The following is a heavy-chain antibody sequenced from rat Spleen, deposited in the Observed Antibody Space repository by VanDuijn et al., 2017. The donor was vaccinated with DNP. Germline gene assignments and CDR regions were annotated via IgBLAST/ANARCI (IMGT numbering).Heavy chain of an antibody. CDR2: INYSGST. CDR1: GYSISSNY. D-gene: IGHD1-11*01. V-gene: IGHV3-1*01. Sequence: EVQLQESGPGLVKPSQSLSLTCSVTGYSISSNYWGWIRQFPGNKMEWMGYINYSGSTGHNPFLKSRISITRDTSKNQFFLQLNSVTTEDTATYYCARGLNYGGYIYSWYFDFWGPGTMVTVSS. CDR3: ARGLNYGGYIYSWYFDF. J-gene: IGHJ1*01.